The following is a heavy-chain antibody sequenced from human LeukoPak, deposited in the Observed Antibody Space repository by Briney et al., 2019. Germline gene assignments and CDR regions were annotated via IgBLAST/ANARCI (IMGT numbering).Heavy chain of an antibody. Sequence: LGESLKISCRYSGYSFASYWFGWVRHMPGKGLEWIGVIYPGDSDTRYSPSFEGQVTISGDKSTSSAFLQWRSLRASDTAMYYCASRSYEGSTSAFDIWGQGTMVIVSA. V-gene: IGHV5-51*01. CDR2: IYPGDSDT. CDR3: ASRSYEGSTSAFDI. D-gene: IGHD2/OR15-2a*01. J-gene: IGHJ3*02. CDR1: GYSFASYW.